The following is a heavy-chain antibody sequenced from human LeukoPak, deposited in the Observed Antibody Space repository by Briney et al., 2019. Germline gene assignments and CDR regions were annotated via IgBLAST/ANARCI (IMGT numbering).Heavy chain of an antibody. J-gene: IGHJ4*02. CDR3: AREDYGDRTFDY. V-gene: IGHV1-69*05. Sequence: GSSVKVSCKTSGGTFRNYDISWVRQARGQGLEWIGGIIPIFGTANYAQKFQGRVTITTDESTSTAYMELSSLRSEDTAVYYCAREDYGDRTFDYWGQGTLVTVSS. CDR2: IIPIFGTA. D-gene: IGHD4-17*01. CDR1: GGTFRNYD.